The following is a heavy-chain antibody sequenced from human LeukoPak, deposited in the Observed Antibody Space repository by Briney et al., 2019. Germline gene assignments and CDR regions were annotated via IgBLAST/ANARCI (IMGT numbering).Heavy chain of an antibody. V-gene: IGHV3-33*01. CDR1: GFTFSSYG. Sequence: GGSLRLSCAASGFTFSSYGMHWVRQAPGKGLEWVAAIWHDGSNRYYADSVKGRFTISRDNSRKTVSLQMSSLGPEDTAVYYCAREGRSSSWSYYFDYCGQGTLVTVSS. CDR3: AREGRSSSWSYYFDY. CDR2: IWHDGSNR. J-gene: IGHJ4*02. D-gene: IGHD2-2*01.